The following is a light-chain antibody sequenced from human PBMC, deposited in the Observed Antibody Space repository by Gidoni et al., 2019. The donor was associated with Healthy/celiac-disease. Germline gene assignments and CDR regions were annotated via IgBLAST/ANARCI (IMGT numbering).Light chain of an antibody. V-gene: IGLV1-44*01. Sequence: QSVLPQPPSASGTPGQGVTISCSGSSPNIGSNTVNWYQQLPGTAPKLLIYSNNQRPSGVPDRFSGSKSGTSASLAISGLQSEDEADYYCAAWDDSLNGPVFGGGTKLTVL. J-gene: IGLJ3*02. CDR1: SPNIGSNT. CDR3: AAWDDSLNGPV. CDR2: SNN.